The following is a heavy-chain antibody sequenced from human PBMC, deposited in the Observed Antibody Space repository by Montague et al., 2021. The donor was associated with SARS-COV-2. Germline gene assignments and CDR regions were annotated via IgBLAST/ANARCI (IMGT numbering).Heavy chain of an antibody. CDR3: ARDYSHCSGGSCVFDY. D-gene: IGHD2-15*01. CDR2: IYSSGST. V-gene: IGHV4-4*07. J-gene: IGHJ4*02. Sequence: SETLSLTCTASGGSISNYYWSWIRQPAGKGLVWIGRIYSSGSTNXXPSLKSRISMSVDTSKNQFSLELSSVTAADTAIYYCARDYSHCSGGSCVFDYWGQGTLVTVSS. CDR1: GGSISNYY.